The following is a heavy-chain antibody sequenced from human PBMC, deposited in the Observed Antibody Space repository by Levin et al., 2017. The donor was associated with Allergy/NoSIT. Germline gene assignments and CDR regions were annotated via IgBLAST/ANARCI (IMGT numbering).Heavy chain of an antibody. Sequence: GGSLRLSCAASGFTVSNNYMNWVRQAPGKGLEWFSVIFSGGSTYYADSVKGRFTTSRDNSKNTLYLQMNSLRAEDTAVYYCGRFYSSSGYGSDYWGQGTLVTVSS. CDR1: GFTVSNNY. V-gene: IGHV3-66*02. CDR3: GRFYSSSGYGSDY. CDR2: IFSGGST. J-gene: IGHJ4*02. D-gene: IGHD6-13*01.